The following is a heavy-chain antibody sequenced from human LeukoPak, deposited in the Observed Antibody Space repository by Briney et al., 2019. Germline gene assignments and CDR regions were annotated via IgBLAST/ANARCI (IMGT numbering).Heavy chain of an antibody. Sequence: ASVKVSCKASGYTFITYVISWVRQAPGQGLEWMGWITTYNGNTNYAQKLQGRVTMTTDTSTSTADMELRSLRSDDTAVYYCVRGSAGNHLFDYWGQGTLVTVSS. V-gene: IGHV1-18*01. CDR1: GYTFITYV. J-gene: IGHJ4*02. D-gene: IGHD1-14*01. CDR2: ITTYNGNT. CDR3: VRGSAGNHLFDY.